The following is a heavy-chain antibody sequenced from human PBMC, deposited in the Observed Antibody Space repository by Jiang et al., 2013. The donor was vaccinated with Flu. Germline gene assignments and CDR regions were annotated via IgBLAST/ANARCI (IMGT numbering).Heavy chain of an antibody. CDR1: GGTFTSYA. Sequence: SGGTFTSYAISWVATGPLDKGLSGWEGVIPIFGTSDFAQKFQGRLTITADEHDSTSTAYMELSNLSSEDTAVYYCARGVGGYSYGYVLYWGQGTLVTVSS. CDR2: VIPIFGTS. J-gene: IGHJ4*02. V-gene: IGHV1-69*01. D-gene: IGHD5-18*01. CDR3: ARGVGGYSYGYVLY.